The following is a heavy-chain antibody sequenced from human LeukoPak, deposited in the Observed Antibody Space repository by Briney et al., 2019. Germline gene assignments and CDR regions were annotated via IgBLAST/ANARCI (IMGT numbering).Heavy chain of an antibody. Sequence: GGSLRLSCAASGFTFSSYSMNWVRQAPGKGLEWVSSISSSSSYIYYADSVKGRFTISRDNSKNTLYLQMNSLRAEDTAVYYCAREGEETDYYDSSGWPSDAFDIWGQGTMVTVSS. V-gene: IGHV3-21*01. CDR1: GFTFSSYS. CDR2: ISSSSSYI. D-gene: IGHD3-22*01. CDR3: AREGEETDYYDSSGWPSDAFDI. J-gene: IGHJ3*02.